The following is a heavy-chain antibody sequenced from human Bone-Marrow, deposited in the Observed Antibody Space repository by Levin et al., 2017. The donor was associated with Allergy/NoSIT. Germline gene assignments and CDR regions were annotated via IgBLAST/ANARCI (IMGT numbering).Heavy chain of an antibody. D-gene: IGHD4-11*01. Sequence: SETLSLTCSVSGDSFTSSTPYWGWIRQPPGKGLEWIGSINYSGSTYHNPSLKSRVTVSVDTSKSQFSLRLTSVTAADTGIYYCARLNYTDSLNFHGMDVWGQGTTVTVS. CDR1: GDSFTSSTPY. CDR2: INYSGST. J-gene: IGHJ6*02. CDR3: ARLNYTDSLNFHGMDV. V-gene: IGHV4-39*01.